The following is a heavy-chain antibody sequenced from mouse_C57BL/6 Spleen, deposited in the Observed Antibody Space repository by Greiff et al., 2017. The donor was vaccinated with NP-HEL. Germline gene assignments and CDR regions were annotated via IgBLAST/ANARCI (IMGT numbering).Heavy chain of an antibody. J-gene: IGHJ4*01. CDR2: INPNNGGT. V-gene: IGHV1-26*01. CDR1: GYTFTDYY. Sequence: EVQLQQSGPELVKPGASVKISCKASGYTFTDYYMNWVKQSHGKSLEWIGDINPNNGGTSYNQKFKGKATLTVDKSSSTAYMELRSLTSEDSAVYYCASDYSKRYYYAMDYWGQGTSVTVSS. CDR3: ASDYSKRYYYAMDY. D-gene: IGHD2-5*01.